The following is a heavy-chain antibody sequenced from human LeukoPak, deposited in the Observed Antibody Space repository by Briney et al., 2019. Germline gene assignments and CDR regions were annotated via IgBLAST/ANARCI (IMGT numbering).Heavy chain of an antibody. CDR2: ISSTSSYI. D-gene: IGHD1-26*01. V-gene: IGHV3-21*01. CDR3: ATGGTYFDC. Sequence: PGGSLRLSCAASGSTFSSYTMNWVRQAPGKGLEWVSSISSTSSYIYYADSAKGRFTISRDNAKNSLYLQMNSLRAEDTAVYYCATGGTYFDCWGQGTLVTVSS. J-gene: IGHJ4*02. CDR1: GSTFSSYT.